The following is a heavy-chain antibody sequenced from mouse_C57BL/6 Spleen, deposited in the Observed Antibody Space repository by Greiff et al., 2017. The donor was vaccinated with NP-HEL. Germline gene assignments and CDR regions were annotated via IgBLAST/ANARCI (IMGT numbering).Heavy chain of an antibody. D-gene: IGHD6-5*01. V-gene: IGHV1-52*01. CDR1: GYTFTSYW. J-gene: IGHJ3*01. Sequence: QVQLQQPGAELVRPGSSVKLSCKASGYTFTSYWMHWVKQRPIQGLEWIGNIDPSDSETHYTQKFKDKATLTVDKSSSTAYMQLSSLTSEDSAVYYCAREGAYQTWFAYWGQGTLVTVSA. CDR2: IDPSDSET. CDR3: AREGAYQTWFAY.